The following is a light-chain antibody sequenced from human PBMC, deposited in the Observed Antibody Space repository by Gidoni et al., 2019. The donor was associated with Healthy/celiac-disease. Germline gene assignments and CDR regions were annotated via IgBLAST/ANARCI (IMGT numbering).Light chain of an antibody. CDR2: GAS. V-gene: IGKV3-15*01. Sequence: EIVMPQSPATLSVSPGERATLSCRASQSVSSNLAWYQQKPDQAPRLLIYGASTRATGIPARFSGSGSGTEFTLTISSLQSEDFAVYYCQQYNNWPLTFGPGTKVDIK. CDR1: QSVSSN. CDR3: QQYNNWPLT. J-gene: IGKJ3*01.